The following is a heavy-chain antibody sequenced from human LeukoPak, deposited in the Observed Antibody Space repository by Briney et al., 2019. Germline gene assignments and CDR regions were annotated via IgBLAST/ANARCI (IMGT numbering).Heavy chain of an antibody. Sequence: GASVKVSCKASGYTFTSYAMHWVRQAPGQRLEWMGWINAGNGNTKYSQKFQGRVTITRDTSASTAYMELSSLRSEDTAVYYCARVWSFYDSSGYFDYWGQGTLVTVSS. CDR2: INAGNGNT. CDR1: GYTFTSYA. CDR3: ARVWSFYDSSGYFDY. J-gene: IGHJ4*02. D-gene: IGHD3-22*01. V-gene: IGHV1-3*01.